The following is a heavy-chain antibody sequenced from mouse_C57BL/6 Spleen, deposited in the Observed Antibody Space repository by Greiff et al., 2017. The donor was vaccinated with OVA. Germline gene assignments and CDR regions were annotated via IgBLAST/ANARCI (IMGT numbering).Heavy chain of an antibody. CDR1: GYTFTSYW. V-gene: IGHV1-5*01. J-gene: IGHJ2*01. CDR3: TLSYYGSTYYFDY. Sequence: EVQLQQSGTVLARPGASVKMSCKTSGYTFTSYWMHWVKQRPGQGLEWIGAIYPGNSDTSYNQKFKGKAKLTAVTSASTAYMELSSLTNEDSAVYYCTLSYYGSTYYFDYWGQGTTLTVSS. CDR2: IYPGNSDT. D-gene: IGHD2-2*01.